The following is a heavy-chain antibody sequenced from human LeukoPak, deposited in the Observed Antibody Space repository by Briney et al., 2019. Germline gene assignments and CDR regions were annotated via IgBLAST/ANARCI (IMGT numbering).Heavy chain of an antibody. CDR2: ISAYNGNT. J-gene: IGHJ6*02. CDR1: GYTFTSYG. D-gene: IGHD3-10*01. V-gene: IGHV1-18*01. Sequence: ASVKVSRKASGYTFTSYGISWVRQAPGQGLEWMGWISAYNGNTNYAQKLQGRVTMTTDTSTSTAYMELRSLRSDDTAVYYCARDRANYYGSGSYYNEGYYYYGMDVWGQGTTVTVSS. CDR3: ARDRANYYGSGSYYNEGYYYYGMDV.